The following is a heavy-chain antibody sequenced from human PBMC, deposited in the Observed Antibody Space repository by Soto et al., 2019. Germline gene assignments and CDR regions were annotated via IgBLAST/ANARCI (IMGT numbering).Heavy chain of an antibody. CDR1: GFNFGDYA. J-gene: IGHJ4*02. V-gene: IGHV3-49*03. Sequence: GGSLRLSCTPSGFNFGDYAMTWCRQAPGKGLEWIGFIRSKSNGGTTDYAPSMKGRFTITRDDSKGIAYLQMNSLKTEDTALYYCARRHYFDFWGQGTLVTVSS. CDR2: IRSKSNGGTT. CDR3: ARRHYFDF.